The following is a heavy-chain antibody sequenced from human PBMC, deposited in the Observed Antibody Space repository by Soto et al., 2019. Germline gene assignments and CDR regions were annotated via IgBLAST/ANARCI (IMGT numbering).Heavy chain of an antibody. V-gene: IGHV1-8*01. Sequence: QVQLVRSGAEVKKHGASVKVSCKAYGSTFSTLDLNWVRQAPGQGLDWMGWMHANTGLTGHAQKFQGRLSMTRDTSISTAYMELSSLRADDTAVYYCARYIFGQGFISWGQGTLVTVSS. CDR3: ARYIFGQGFIS. CDR2: MHANTGLT. D-gene: IGHD3-10*01. J-gene: IGHJ4*02. CDR1: GSTFSTLD.